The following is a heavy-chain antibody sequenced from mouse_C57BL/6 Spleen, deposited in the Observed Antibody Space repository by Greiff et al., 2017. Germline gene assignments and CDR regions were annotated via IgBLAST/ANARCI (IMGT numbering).Heavy chain of an antibody. CDR1: GYTFTSYW. CDR2: IHPNSGST. V-gene: IGHV1-64*01. Sequence: QVQLQQPGAELVKPGASVKLSCKASGYTFTSYWMHWVKQRPGQGLEWIGMIHPNSGSTNYNEKFKSKATLTVDKSSSSAYMQLSSLTSEDSAVSYCARPGSSYGWFAYWGQGTLVTVSA. J-gene: IGHJ3*01. D-gene: IGHD1-1*01. CDR3: ARPGSSYGWFAY.